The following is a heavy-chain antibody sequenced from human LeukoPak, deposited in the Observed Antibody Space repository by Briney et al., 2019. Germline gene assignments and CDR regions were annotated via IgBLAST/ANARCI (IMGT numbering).Heavy chain of an antibody. V-gene: IGHV3-53*01. D-gene: IGHD3-16*01. CDR1: GFTVSSNY. Sequence: GGSLRLSCAASGFTVSSNYMSWVRQAPGKGLEWVSVIYSGGSTYYADSVKGRFAISRDNSKNTLYLQMNSLRAEDTAVYYCARSAPGLVSWRGGAFDIWGQGTMVTVSS. CDR3: ARSAPGLVSWRGGAFDI. J-gene: IGHJ3*02. CDR2: IYSGGST.